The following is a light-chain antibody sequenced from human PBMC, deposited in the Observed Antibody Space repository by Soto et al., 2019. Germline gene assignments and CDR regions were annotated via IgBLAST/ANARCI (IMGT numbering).Light chain of an antibody. Sequence: QSVLTQPPSVSGAPGQRVTISCTGSSSNIGAGYDVHWYQQLPGTAPKPLIYINTNRPSGVPVRFSGSKSATSASLAITGLQAEDEADYYCQSYDSSLSGWVFGGGTKLTVL. V-gene: IGLV1-40*01. CDR2: INT. J-gene: IGLJ3*02. CDR3: QSYDSSLSGWV. CDR1: SSNIGAGYD.